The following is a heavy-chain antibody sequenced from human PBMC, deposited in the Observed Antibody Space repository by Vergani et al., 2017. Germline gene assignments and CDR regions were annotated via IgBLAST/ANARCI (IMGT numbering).Heavy chain of an antibody. CDR2: IIPILGIA. Sequence: QVQLVQSGAEVKKPGSSVKVSCKASGGTFSSYAISWVRQAPGQGLEWMGRIIPILGIANYAQKFQGRVTITADKSTSTAYMELSSLRSEDTAVYYCAKDGTDNPLYYYMDVWGKGTTVTVSS. CDR1: GGTFSSYA. D-gene: IGHD1-1*01. J-gene: IGHJ6*03. CDR3: AKDGTDNPLYYYMDV. V-gene: IGHV1-69*04.